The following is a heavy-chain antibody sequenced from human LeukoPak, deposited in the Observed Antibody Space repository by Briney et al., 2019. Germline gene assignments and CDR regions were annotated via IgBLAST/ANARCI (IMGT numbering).Heavy chain of an antibody. V-gene: IGHV1-69*13. CDR3: ARDRSPGPLVGRDAFDI. D-gene: IGHD2-15*01. Sequence: SVKVSCKASGGTFSSYAISWVRQAPGQGLEWMGGIIPIFGTANYAQKFRGRVTITADESTSTAYMELSSLRSEDTAVYYCARDRSPGPLVGRDAFDIWGQGTMVTVSS. CDR1: GGTFSSYA. J-gene: IGHJ3*02. CDR2: IIPIFGTA.